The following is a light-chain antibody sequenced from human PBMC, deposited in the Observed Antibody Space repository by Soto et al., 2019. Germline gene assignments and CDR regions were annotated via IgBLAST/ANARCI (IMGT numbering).Light chain of an antibody. CDR1: QSVSSRY. J-gene: IGKJ2*01. Sequence: EIVLTQSPGTLSLSPGERATLSCRASQSVSSRYLGWYQQKPGQAPRLLIYGASNRATGIPDRFSGSGSGTDFTLTISRLEPEDFAVYYCQQYGSSPYTFGRGTKLEIK. CDR2: GAS. CDR3: QQYGSSPYT. V-gene: IGKV3-20*01.